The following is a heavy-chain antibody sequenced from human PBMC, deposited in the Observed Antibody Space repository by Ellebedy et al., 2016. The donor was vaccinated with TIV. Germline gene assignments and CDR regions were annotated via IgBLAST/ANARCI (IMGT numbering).Heavy chain of an antibody. V-gene: IGHV3-48*01. D-gene: IGHD1-14*01. CDR2: IGSSSATI. CDR1: GFTFSSYN. CDR3: AGHNPDY. Sequence: PGGSLRLSCAASGFTFSSYNMNWVRQAPGKGLEWVSYIGSSSATIYYADSVKGRFTISRDNDKNSLYLQMNSLRAEDTAVYYCAGHNPDYWGQGTLVTVSS. J-gene: IGHJ4*02.